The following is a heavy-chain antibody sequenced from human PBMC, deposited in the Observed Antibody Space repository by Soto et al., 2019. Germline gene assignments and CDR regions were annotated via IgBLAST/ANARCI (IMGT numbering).Heavy chain of an antibody. D-gene: IGHD3-3*01. CDR3: ARGGVATRRYES. CDR1: GYNFAGYW. CDR2: IYPSDSDT. Sequence: GESFKICFNGSGYNFAGYWIAWVRQMPGKGLELMGIIYPSDSDTRYRPSFQGQVTISADKSISSAYLQWSSLRASDTAMYYCARGGVATRRYESWGQGRPVHVSS. J-gene: IGHJ5*02. V-gene: IGHV5-51*01.